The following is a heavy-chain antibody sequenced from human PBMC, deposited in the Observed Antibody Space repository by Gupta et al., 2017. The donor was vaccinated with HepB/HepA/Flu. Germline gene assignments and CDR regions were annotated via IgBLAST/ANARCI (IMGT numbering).Heavy chain of an antibody. D-gene: IGHD2-2*03. Sequence: EVQLVESGGGLVQPGGSLRLAGAASGFTVSSYWLGWVRQAPGKGLEWVANIKQDGSEKYYVDSVKGRFTISRDNAKNSLYLQMNSLRAEDTAVYYCARDGYCSSTSCHPIDYWGQGTLVTVSS. CDR1: GFTVSSYW. V-gene: IGHV3-7*01. CDR3: ARDGYCSSTSCHPIDY. CDR2: IKQDGSEK. J-gene: IGHJ4*02.